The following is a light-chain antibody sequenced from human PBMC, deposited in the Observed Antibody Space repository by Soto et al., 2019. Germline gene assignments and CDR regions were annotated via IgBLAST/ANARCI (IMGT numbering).Light chain of an antibody. CDR2: DAS. J-gene: IGKJ1*01. CDR1: QSVSSSY. Sequence: EIVLTQSPGTLSLSPGERATLSCRASQSVSSSYLAWYQQKPGQAPRLLIYDASNRATGIPARFSGSGSGTDFTLTIDRLEPEDFAVYYCQQSLNPKTFGQGTKVDIK. CDR3: QQSLNPKT. V-gene: IGKV3-20*01.